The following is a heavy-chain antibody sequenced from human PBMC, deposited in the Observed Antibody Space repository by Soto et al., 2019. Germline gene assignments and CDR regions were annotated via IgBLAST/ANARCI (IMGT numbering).Heavy chain of an antibody. CDR3: ARLGAFYQSLDP. CDR2: IFYSGST. D-gene: IGHD3-3*02. Sequence: TSETLSLTCTVSGDSISSSNYFWGWIRQPPGKGLEWIGTIFYSGSTYYNPSLKGRVAISLETSKSQFSLRLSSVTAADTAVYYCARLGAFYQSLDPWGPGTLVTVSS. V-gene: IGHV4-39*07. J-gene: IGHJ5*02. CDR1: GDSISSSNYF.